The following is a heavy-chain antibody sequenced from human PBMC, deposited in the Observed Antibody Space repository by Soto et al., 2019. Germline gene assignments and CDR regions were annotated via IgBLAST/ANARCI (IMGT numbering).Heavy chain of an antibody. D-gene: IGHD2-15*01. V-gene: IGHV3-53*04. J-gene: IGHJ6*03. CDR2: IYSGGST. CDR1: GFTVSSNY. Sequence: EVQLVESGGGLVQPGGSLRLSCAASGFTVSSNYMSWVRQAPGKGLEWVSVIYSGGSTYYADSVKGRFTISRHNSKNTLYLQMNSLGAEDTAVYYCARVTPGYCSGGSCYYYYYYYMDVWGKGTTVTVSS. CDR3: ARVTPGYCSGGSCYYYYYYYMDV.